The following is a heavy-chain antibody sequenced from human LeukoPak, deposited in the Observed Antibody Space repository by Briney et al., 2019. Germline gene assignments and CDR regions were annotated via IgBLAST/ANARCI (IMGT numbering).Heavy chain of an antibody. CDR2: VSYDGRNK. D-gene: IGHD3-22*01. V-gene: IGHV3-30*04. CDR1: GFNLSSYA. J-gene: IGHJ4*02. CDR3: ARDGSHYYDSSGFFDH. Sequence: GGSLRLSCAVSGFNLSSYAMCWVRQAPGKGLEWVATVSYDGRNKRYADSVNGRITISRDNSKSTLDLEMNSLRPEDTAVYFCARDGSHYYDSSGFFDHWGQGTRVTVSS.